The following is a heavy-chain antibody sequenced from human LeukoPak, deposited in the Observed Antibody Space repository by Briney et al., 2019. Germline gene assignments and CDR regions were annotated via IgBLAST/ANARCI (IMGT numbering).Heavy chain of an antibody. Sequence: SQTLSLTCTVSGGSISSGDYYWSWIRQPPGKGLEWIGYIYYSGSTYYNPSLKSRVTISVDTSKNQFSLKLSSVTAADTAVYYCAREEDCSGGICYLGNAFDIWGQGTMVTVSS. CDR1: GGSISSGDYY. CDR3: AREEDCSGGICYLGNAFDI. D-gene: IGHD2-15*01. V-gene: IGHV4-30-4*01. CDR2: IYYSGST. J-gene: IGHJ3*02.